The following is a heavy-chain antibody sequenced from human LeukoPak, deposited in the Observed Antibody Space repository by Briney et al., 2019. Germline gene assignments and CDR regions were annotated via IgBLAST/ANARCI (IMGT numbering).Heavy chain of an antibody. CDR3: AKDRGHSGSLDY. CDR2: ISGSGGST. CDR1: GFTFSSYG. J-gene: IGHJ4*02. Sequence: PGGSLRLSCAASGFTFSSYGMSWVRQAPGKGLEWVSAISGSGGSTYYADSVKGRFTISRDNSKNTLYLQMSGLRAEDTAVYYCAKDRGHSGSLDYWGQGTLVTVSS. V-gene: IGHV3-23*01. D-gene: IGHD1-26*01.